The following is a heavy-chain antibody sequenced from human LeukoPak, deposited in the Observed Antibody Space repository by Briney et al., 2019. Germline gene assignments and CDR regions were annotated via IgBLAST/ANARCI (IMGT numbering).Heavy chain of an antibody. CDR2: ISSSSSYI. D-gene: IGHD6-19*01. CDR3: AQGSGRI. V-gene: IGHV3-21*01. CDR1: GFTCGSYA. J-gene: IGHJ1*01. Sequence: GGSLRLSSAASGFTCGSYAMSWVRQAPGKGLEWVSSISSSSSYIYYADSVKGRFTISRDNAKNSLYLQMNSLRAEDTAVYYCAQGSGRIWGQGTLVTVSS.